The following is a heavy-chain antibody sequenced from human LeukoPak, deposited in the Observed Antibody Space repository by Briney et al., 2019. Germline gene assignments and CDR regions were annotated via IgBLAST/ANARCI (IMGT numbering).Heavy chain of an antibody. J-gene: IGHJ6*02. D-gene: IGHD2-2*01. CDR1: GFTFSSHG. CDR3: AKDDCSSTSCYYYYYGMDV. V-gene: IGHV3-30*18. CDR2: ISYDGSNK. Sequence: PGGSLRLPCAASGFTFSSHGMHWVRQAPGRGLEWVAVISYDGSNKYYADSVKGRFTISRDNSKNTLYLQMNSLRAEDTAVYYCAKDDCSSTSCYYYYYGMDVWGQGTTVTVSS.